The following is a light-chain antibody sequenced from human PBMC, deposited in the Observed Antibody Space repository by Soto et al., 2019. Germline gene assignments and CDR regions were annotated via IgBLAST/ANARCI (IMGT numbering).Light chain of an antibody. J-gene: IGKJ4*01. CDR2: TAS. CDR1: QGIRSE. Sequence: AIQMTQSPSSLSASVGDRVTITCRASQGIRSELGWYQQKPGKAPNLLIYTASTLQSGVPSRFSGSGSGTDFTLTISSLQPEDSATYYCIQDYNYPLTFGGGTKVDIK. CDR3: IQDYNYPLT. V-gene: IGKV1-6*01.